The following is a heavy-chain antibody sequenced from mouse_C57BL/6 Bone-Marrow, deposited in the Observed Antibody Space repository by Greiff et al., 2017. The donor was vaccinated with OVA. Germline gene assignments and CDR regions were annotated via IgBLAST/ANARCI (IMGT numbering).Heavy chain of an antibody. CDR2: IAPSDSYI. Sequence: VKLLEPGAELVRPGTSVKLSCKASGYTFTNYWMHWVKQRPGQGLEWIGVIAPSDSYINYNQKLKGRATLTVDTSSSTAYMHLSSLTSEDSAVYYCAHYGSRLYLHYWGQGTSLTVSS. D-gene: IGHD1-1*01. J-gene: IGHJ2*02. CDR1: GYTFTNYW. V-gene: IGHV1-59*01. CDR3: AHYGSRLYLHY.